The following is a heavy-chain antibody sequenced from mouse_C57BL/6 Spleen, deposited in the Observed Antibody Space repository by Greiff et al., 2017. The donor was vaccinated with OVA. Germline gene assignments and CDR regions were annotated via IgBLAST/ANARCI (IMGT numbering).Heavy chain of an antibody. Sequence: QVQLQQPGAELVRPGSSVKLSCKASGYTFTSYWMHWVKQRPIQGLEWIGNIDPSDSETHYNQKFKDKATLTVDKSSSTAYMQLSSLTSEDSAVYYGARSGYYDYDGFAYWGQGTLVTVSA. J-gene: IGHJ3*01. CDR1: GYTFTSYW. CDR2: IDPSDSET. D-gene: IGHD2-4*01. V-gene: IGHV1-52*01. CDR3: ARSGYYDYDGFAY.